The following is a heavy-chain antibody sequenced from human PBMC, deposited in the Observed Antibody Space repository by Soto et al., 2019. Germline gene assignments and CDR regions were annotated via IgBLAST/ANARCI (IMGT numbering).Heavy chain of an antibody. CDR1: GFTFSDYY. V-gene: IGHV3-11*01. Sequence: QVQLVESGGGLVKPGGSLRLSCAASGFTFSDYYMSWIRQAPGKGLEWVSYISSRSSTIFYADSVKGRFTISRDNVKNSLYLQMNSLRAEDTAVNYSASWTNGAFFVYWGQVILVTVSS. D-gene: IGHD2-8*01. J-gene: IGHJ4*02. CDR2: ISSRSSTI. CDR3: ASWTNGAFFVY.